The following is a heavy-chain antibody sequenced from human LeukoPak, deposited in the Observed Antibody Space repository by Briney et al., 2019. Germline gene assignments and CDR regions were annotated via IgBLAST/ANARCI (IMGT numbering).Heavy chain of an antibody. J-gene: IGHJ5*02. D-gene: IGHD3-3*01. CDR1: GGSISSYY. CDR2: IYTSGST. V-gene: IGHV4-4*07. Sequence: SETLSLTCTVSGGSISSYYWSWIRQPAGKGLEWIGRIYTSGSTNYNPSLKSRVTISVDTSKNQFSLKLSSVTAADTAVYYCARQSRFWSGYYSPSGQDWFDPWGQGTLVTVSS. CDR3: ARQSRFWSGYYSPSGQDWFDP.